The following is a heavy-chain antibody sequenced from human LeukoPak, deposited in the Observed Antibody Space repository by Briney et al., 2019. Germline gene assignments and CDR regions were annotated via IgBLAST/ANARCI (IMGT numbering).Heavy chain of an antibody. CDR2: INYSGST. J-gene: IGHJ4*02. Sequence: SETLSLTCAVYGGSFSGYYWSWIRQPPGKGLEWIGEINYSGSTNYNPSPKSRVTISVDTSKNQFSLKLSSVTAADTAVYYCARGGVTMIVVVPFDYWGQGTLVTVSS. V-gene: IGHV4-34*01. D-gene: IGHD3-22*01. CDR1: GGSFSGYY. CDR3: ARGGVTMIVVVPFDY.